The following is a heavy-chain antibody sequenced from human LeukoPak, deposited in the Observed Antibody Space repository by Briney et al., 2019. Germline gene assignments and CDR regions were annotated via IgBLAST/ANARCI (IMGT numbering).Heavy chain of an antibody. J-gene: IGHJ4*02. D-gene: IGHD3-10*01. Sequence: ASVKVPCKASGYTFTSYGISWVRQAPGQGLEWMGWISAYNGNTNYAQKLQGRVTMTTDTSTSTAYMELRSLRSDDTAVYYCARDKPEFGEFDYWGQGTLVTVSS. CDR1: GYTFTSYG. CDR3: ARDKPEFGEFDY. CDR2: ISAYNGNT. V-gene: IGHV1-18*04.